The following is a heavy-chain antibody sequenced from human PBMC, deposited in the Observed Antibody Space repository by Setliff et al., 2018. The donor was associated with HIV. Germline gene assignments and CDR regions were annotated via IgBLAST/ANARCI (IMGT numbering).Heavy chain of an antibody. CDR1: GFTFSSYW. Sequence: GGSLRLSCAASGFTFSSYWMHWVRQAPGKGLVWVSRINSDGSSTSYADSVKGRFTISRDNAKNTLYLQMNSLRAEDTAVYYCAREPVGATYYYYYYMDVWGIGTTVTVSS. CDR3: AREPVGATYYYYYYMDV. D-gene: IGHD1-26*01. CDR2: INSDGSST. J-gene: IGHJ6*03. V-gene: IGHV3-74*01.